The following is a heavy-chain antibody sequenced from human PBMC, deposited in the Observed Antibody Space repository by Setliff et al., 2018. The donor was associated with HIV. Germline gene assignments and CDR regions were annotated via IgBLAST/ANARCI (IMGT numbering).Heavy chain of an antibody. V-gene: IGHV3-7*01. J-gene: IGHJ4*02. D-gene: IGHD3-16*02. Sequence: SLRLSCAASGFTFSSYWMSWVRQAPGKGLEWVANIKQDGSEKYYVDSVKGRFTISRDDAKNSLYLQMNSLRAEDTAVYYCARGPSYYDYVWGSDRPEDYWGQGTLVTVSS. CDR1: GFTFSSYW. CDR2: IKQDGSEK. CDR3: ARGPSYYDYVWGSDRPEDY.